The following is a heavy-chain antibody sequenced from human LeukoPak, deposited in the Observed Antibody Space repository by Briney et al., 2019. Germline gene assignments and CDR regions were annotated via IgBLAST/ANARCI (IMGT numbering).Heavy chain of an antibody. D-gene: IGHD2-15*01. J-gene: IGHJ4*02. CDR1: GGSFSGYY. CDR3: ARAGVVVVAATRYFDY. V-gene: IGHV4-34*01. Sequence: PSETLSLTCAVYGGSFSGYYWSWIRQPPGKGLEWIGEINHNGSTNYNPSLKSRVTISVDTSKNQFSLKLSSVTAADTAVYYCARAGVVVVAATRYFDYWGQGTLVTVSS. CDR2: INHNGST.